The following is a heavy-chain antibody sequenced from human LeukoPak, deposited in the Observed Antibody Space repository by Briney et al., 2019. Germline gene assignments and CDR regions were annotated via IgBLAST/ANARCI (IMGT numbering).Heavy chain of an antibody. D-gene: IGHD3-10*01. CDR1: GFTFSSYW. Sequence: GGSLRLSCAASGFTFSSYWMHWVRQAPGKGLVWVSRINSDGSSTSYADSVKGRFTISRDNAKNTLYLQMNSLRAEDTAVYYCARAPPSMVRGIYYYYGMDVWGQGTTVTVSS. J-gene: IGHJ6*02. V-gene: IGHV3-74*01. CDR3: ARAPPSMVRGIYYYYGMDV. CDR2: INSDGSST.